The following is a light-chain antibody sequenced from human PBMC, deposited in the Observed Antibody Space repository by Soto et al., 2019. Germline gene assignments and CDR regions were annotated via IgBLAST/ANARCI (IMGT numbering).Light chain of an antibody. Sequence: QSVLTQPASVSGSPGQSITISCTGTSSDGGVYNYVSWYQQHAGKAPKVMVYEVSNRPSGFSNRFSCSKSGNTASLTISGLQAEDEADYYCRSYTSLSTRVFGGGTKLTVL. CDR1: SSDGGVYNY. CDR2: EVS. J-gene: IGLJ3*02. V-gene: IGLV2-14*03. CDR3: RSYTSLSTRV.